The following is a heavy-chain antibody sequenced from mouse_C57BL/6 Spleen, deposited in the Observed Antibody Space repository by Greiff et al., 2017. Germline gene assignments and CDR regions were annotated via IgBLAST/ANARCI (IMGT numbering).Heavy chain of an antibody. CDR2: IDPSDSET. V-gene: IGHV1-52*01. D-gene: IGHD2-4*01. Sequence: QVQLQQPGAELVRPGSSVKLSCKASGYTFTSYWVHWVKQRPIQGLEWIGNIDPSDSETHYNQKFKDKATLTVDKSSSTAYMQLSSLTSEDSAVYYCARERRYYDPAWFAYWGQGTLVTVSA. J-gene: IGHJ3*01. CDR1: GYTFTSYW. CDR3: ARERRYYDPAWFAY.